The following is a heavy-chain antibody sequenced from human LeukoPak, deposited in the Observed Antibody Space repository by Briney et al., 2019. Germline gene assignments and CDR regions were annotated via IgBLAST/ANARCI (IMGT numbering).Heavy chain of an antibody. J-gene: IGHJ4*02. CDR1: GDSVSRNSAA. CDR3: ASVGSVARFFDY. CDR2: TYYRSKWYN. V-gene: IGHV6-1*01. D-gene: IGHD6-25*01. Sequence: LSLTCAISGDSVSRNSAAWNWIRQSPSRGLEWLGRTYYRSKWYNDYAVSVKSRITINPDTSKNQFSLQLNSVTPEDTAVSYCASVGSVARFFDYWGQGTLVTVSS.